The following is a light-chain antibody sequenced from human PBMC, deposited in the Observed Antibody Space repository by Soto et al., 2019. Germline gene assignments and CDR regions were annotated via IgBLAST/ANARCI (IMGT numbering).Light chain of an antibody. V-gene: IGLV2-23*02. CDR3: CSYAGSNYV. CDR2: EVS. CDR1: SSDVGSYNL. J-gene: IGLJ1*01. Sequence: QSALTQPASVSGSPGQSITISCTGTSSDVGSYNLVSWYQQHPGKAPKLMIYEVSKRPSGVSDRFSGSKSGNTASLTISGLQAEDDADYYCCSYAGSNYVFGSGTKLTVL.